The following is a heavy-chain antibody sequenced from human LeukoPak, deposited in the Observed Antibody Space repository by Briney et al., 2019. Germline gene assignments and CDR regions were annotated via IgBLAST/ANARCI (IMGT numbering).Heavy chain of an antibody. Sequence: HPGGSLRLSCAASGFTFSSYWMSWVRQAPGKGLEWVANIKQDGSEKYYVYSVKGRFTISRDNAKNSLYLQMNSLRAEDTAVYYCARTRITMIVGLASRFDYWGQGTLVTVSS. CDR2: IKQDGSEK. CDR3: ARTRITMIVGLASRFDY. J-gene: IGHJ4*02. V-gene: IGHV3-7*01. D-gene: IGHD3-22*01. CDR1: GFTFSSYW.